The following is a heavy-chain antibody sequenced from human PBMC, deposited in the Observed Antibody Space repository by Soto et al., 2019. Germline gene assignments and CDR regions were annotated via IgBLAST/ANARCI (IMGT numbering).Heavy chain of an antibody. CDR3: TPIHGDYTDSNY. CDR2: IIGSGGST. J-gene: IGHJ4*02. CDR1: GFTFSNYA. V-gene: IGHV3-23*01. D-gene: IGHD4-17*01. Sequence: GGSLRLSCAASGFTFSNYAMSWVRQAPGKGLEWVSAIIGSGGSTYYADSVQGRFTISRDNSKKTLYLQMNSLRAEDTAVYYCTPIHGDYTDSNYWGQGTLVTVSS.